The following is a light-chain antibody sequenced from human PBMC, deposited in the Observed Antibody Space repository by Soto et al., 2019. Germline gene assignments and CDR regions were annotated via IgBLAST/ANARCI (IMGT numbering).Light chain of an antibody. J-gene: IGKJ1*01. CDR3: QKYNSAPPEAT. Sequence: DIQMTQSPSSLSASVGDRVTITCRASQGISNYLAWYQQKTGKVPKLLIYAASTLQSGVPSRFSGSGSGTDFALTISRLQPEDVATYYCQKYNSAPPEATFGQGTKVEIK. V-gene: IGKV1-27*01. CDR2: AAS. CDR1: QGISNY.